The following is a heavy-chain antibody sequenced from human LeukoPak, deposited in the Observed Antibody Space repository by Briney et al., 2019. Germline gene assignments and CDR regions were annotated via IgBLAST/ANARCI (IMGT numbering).Heavy chain of an antibody. D-gene: IGHD2-8*01. CDR3: ARAISPMVNDAFDI. V-gene: IGHV7-4-1*02. CDR1: GYTFTSYA. J-gene: IGHJ3*02. CDR2: INTNTGNP. Sequence: ASVKVSCKASGYTFTSYAMNWVRQAPGQGLEWMGWINTNTGNPTYAQGFTGRFVFSLDTSVSTAYLQISSLKAEDTAVYYCARAISPMVNDAFDIWGQGAMVTVSS.